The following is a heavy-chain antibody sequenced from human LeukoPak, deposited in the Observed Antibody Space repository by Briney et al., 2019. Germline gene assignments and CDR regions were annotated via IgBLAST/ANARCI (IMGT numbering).Heavy chain of an antibody. J-gene: IGHJ4*02. CDR3: ARPRYCSGGTCNLVY. CDR2: ICNSRYNI. CDR1: GFPFSSYS. Sequence: GGSLRLSCAASGFPFSSYSMNGLRQAPGKGLEGVSYICNSRYNIYHAHSAKGRFTISRDHAKNSVYLQMNRLRDEDTAVDYCARPRYCSGGTCNLVYWGQGAPVTVSS. V-gene: IGHV3-48*02. D-gene: IGHD2-15*01.